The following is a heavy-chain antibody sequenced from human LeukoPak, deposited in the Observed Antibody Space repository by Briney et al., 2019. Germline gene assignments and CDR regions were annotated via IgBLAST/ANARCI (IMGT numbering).Heavy chain of an antibody. J-gene: IGHJ4*02. D-gene: IGHD1-26*01. CDR2: ILHDGSNK. CDR1: GFPFRIYG. Sequence: GRSLRLSCVASGFPFRIYGMHWVRQAPGKGLEWVAVILHDGSNKYYADSVKGRFIISRDNSKNTLYLQMNSLRGEDTAVYYCARVRMYSGSPYDYWGQGTLVTVSS. V-gene: IGHV3-33*01. CDR3: ARVRMYSGSPYDY.